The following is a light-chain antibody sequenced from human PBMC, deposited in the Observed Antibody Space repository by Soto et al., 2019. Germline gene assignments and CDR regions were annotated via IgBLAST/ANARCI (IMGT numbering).Light chain of an antibody. CDR1: QGINTD. CDR3: QHYINYPLT. J-gene: IGKJ4*01. V-gene: IGKV1-16*01. Sequence: DIQMTQSPSSLSASVGDRVTITCRASQGINTDLAWFQQKPGKAPTSLIYAASNLQSGVPSRFSGSGFGTEFTLTISSLQPEDFATYYCQHYINYPLTFGGGTKVEIK. CDR2: AAS.